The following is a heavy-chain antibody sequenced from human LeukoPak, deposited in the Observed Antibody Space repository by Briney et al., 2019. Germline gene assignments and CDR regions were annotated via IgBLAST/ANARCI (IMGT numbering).Heavy chain of an antibody. Sequence: PGRSLRLSCAASGSTFRSYGMHWVRQAPGKGLEWVAAIWYDGTKKYNEDSVKGRFTISRDNSQEALYLQMNSLRAEDTAVYYCAKEGITGAMYNWFDPWGPGTLVTVSS. J-gene: IGHJ5*02. CDR3: AKEGITGAMYNWFDP. V-gene: IGHV3-33*06. CDR2: IWYDGTKK. CDR1: GSTFRSYG. D-gene: IGHD1-7*01.